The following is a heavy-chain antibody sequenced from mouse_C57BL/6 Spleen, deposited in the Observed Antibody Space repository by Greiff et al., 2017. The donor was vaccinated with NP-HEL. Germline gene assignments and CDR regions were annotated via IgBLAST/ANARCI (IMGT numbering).Heavy chain of an antibody. CDR3: ARGSGSSVFAY. CDR1: GFTFSDYG. D-gene: IGHD1-1*01. CDR2: ISSGSSTI. V-gene: IGHV5-17*01. J-gene: IGHJ3*01. Sequence: EVMLVESGGGLVKPGGSLKLSCAASGFTFSDYGMHWVRQAPEKGLEWVAYISSGSSTIYYADTVKGRFTISRDNAKSTLFLQMTSLRSEDTGMYYCARGSGSSVFAYWGQGTRVTGSA.